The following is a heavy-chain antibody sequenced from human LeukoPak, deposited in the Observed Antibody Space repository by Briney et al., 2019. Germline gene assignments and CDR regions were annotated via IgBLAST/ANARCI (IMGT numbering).Heavy chain of an antibody. D-gene: IGHD6-19*01. J-gene: IGHJ3*02. V-gene: IGHV3-64*01. CDR2: ISSNGGST. Sequence: GGSLRLSCAASGFTFSSYAMHWVRQAPGKGLEYVSAISSNGGSTYYANSVKGRFTISRDNSKNTLYLQMGSLRAEDMAVYYCASLPGIAVAEGQEAAFDIWGQGTMVTVSS. CDR1: GFTFSSYA. CDR3: ASLPGIAVAEGQEAAFDI.